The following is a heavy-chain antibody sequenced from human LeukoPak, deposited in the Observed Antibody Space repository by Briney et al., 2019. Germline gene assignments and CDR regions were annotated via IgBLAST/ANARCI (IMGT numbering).Heavy chain of an antibody. Sequence: PSETLSLTCGVSGASISSYSHYWGWIRQPPGKGLEWIGSVYYSGSTYYNPSLKGRVTISIDTSKNQFSLNLRSVTAADTAVYYCARHRSFDYLFPYDYWGQGTLVTASS. CDR2: VYYSGST. CDR3: ARHRSFDYLFPYDY. J-gene: IGHJ4*02. V-gene: IGHV4-39*01. CDR1: GASISSYSHY. D-gene: IGHD3-9*01.